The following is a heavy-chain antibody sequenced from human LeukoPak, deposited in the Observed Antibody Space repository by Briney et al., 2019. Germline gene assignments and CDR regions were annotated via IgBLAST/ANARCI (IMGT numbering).Heavy chain of an antibody. CDR3: ARVLGVAVAGAIDTRGSYLDY. D-gene: IGHD6-19*01. V-gene: IGHV4-4*02. Sequence: SGTLSLTCAVSGGSISSNNWWSWVRQPPGKGLEWIGEISHSGTTNYNPSLKSRVTISVDKSKNQFFLKVISVTAADTAVYYCARVLGVAVAGAIDTRGSYLDYWGQGTLVTVSS. CDR2: ISHSGTT. J-gene: IGHJ4*02. CDR1: GGSISSNNW.